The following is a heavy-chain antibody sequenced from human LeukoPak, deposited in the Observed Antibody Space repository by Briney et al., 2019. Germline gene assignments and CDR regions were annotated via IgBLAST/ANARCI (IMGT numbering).Heavy chain of an antibody. CDR1: GGSVSSSSYY. CDR2: IYHSGST. V-gene: IGHV4-61*01. Sequence: SETLSLTCTVSGGSVSSSSYYWSWIRQPPGKGLEWLAYIYHSGSTKYNPSLKSRVTISLDTSKNQLSLKLSSVTAADTAVYYCARDGAGSLHYYYGMDVWGKGTTVAVSS. CDR3: ARDGAGSLHYYYGMDV. J-gene: IGHJ6*04. D-gene: IGHD3-10*01.